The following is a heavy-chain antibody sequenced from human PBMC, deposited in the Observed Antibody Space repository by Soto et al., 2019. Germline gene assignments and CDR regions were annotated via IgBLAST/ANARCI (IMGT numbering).Heavy chain of an antibody. CDR1: EFTFSNYA. CDR2: ISGSGGST. D-gene: IGHD3-22*01. CDR3: AKNGGYYDSSGIPKNFDY. Sequence: HPGGSLRLSCAASEFTFSNYAMSWVRQAPGKGLEWVSGISGSGGSTYYADSVKGRFTISRDNSKNTLYLQMNSLRAEDTAVYYCAKNGGYYDSSGIPKNFDYWGQGTQVTVSS. J-gene: IGHJ4*02. V-gene: IGHV3-23*01.